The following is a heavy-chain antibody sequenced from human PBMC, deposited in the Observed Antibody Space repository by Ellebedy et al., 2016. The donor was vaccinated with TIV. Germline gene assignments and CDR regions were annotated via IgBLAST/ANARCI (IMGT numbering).Heavy chain of an antibody. V-gene: IGHV3-33*01. J-gene: IGHJ4*02. CDR1: GFNFSNYG. CDR2: IWYDGSKE. CDR3: ARDCGGSSRCLVY. Sequence: GESLKISXAASGFNFSNYGIQWVRQAPGKGLEWVGVIWYDGSKEEYVESVKGRFTISRDNSKNTAKLQMNSLRVEDTATYYCARDCGGSSRCLVYWGQGSLVTVSS. D-gene: IGHD3-16*01.